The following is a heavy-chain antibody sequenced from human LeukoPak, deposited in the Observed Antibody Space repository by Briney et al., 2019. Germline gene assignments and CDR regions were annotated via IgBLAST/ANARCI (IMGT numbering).Heavy chain of an antibody. CDR2: IYYSGST. CDR1: GGSFSGYY. V-gene: IGHV4-59*01. Sequence: SETLSLTCAVYGGSFSGYYWSWIRQPPGKGLEWIGYIYYSGSTNYNPSLKSRVTISVDTSKNQFSLKLSSVTAADTAVYYCAGNYGYFYYYYGMDVWGQGTTVTVSS. CDR3: AGNYGYFYYYYGMDV. J-gene: IGHJ6*02. D-gene: IGHD5-18*01.